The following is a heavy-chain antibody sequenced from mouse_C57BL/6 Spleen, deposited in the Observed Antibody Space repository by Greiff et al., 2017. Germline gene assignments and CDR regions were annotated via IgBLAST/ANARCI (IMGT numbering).Heavy chain of an antibody. Sequence: EVNVVESGEGLVKPGGSLKLSCAASGFTFSSYAMSWVRQTPEKRLEGVAYISSCGDYIYYADTVKGRFTISRENARNTLYLHMSSLKSEDTAMYYCTRASICYDFSCFAYWGQGTLVTVSA. CDR1: GFTFSSYA. D-gene: IGHD2-4*01. V-gene: IGHV5-9-1*02. CDR3: TRASICYDFSCFAY. J-gene: IGHJ3*01. CDR2: ISSCGDYI.